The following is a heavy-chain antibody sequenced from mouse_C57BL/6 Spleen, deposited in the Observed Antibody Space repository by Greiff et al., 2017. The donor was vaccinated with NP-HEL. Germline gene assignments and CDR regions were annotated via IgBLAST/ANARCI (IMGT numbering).Heavy chain of an antibody. Sequence: QVQLQQSGAELVRPGASVTLSCKASGYTFTDYEMHWVKQTPVHGLEWIGAIDPETGGTAYNQKFKGKAILTADKSSSTAYMELRSLTSEDSAVYDCTRGYGSSYGYFDVWGTGTTVTVSS. CDR3: TRGYGSSYGYFDV. J-gene: IGHJ1*03. CDR2: IDPETGGT. CDR1: GYTFTDYE. V-gene: IGHV1-15*01. D-gene: IGHD1-1*01.